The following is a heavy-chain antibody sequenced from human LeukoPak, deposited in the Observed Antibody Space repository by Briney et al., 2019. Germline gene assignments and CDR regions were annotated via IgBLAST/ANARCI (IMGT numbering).Heavy chain of an antibody. CDR2: MNSDGSRT. D-gene: IGHD2-8*01. CDR3: ARAPNGVYGTDV. Sequence: GGSLRLSCAASGFTFSDYWMHWVRQVPGKGLVWVSRMNSDGSRTSYADSVRGRVTISRDNAKNTLYLQMNSLRAEDTAVYYCARAPNGVYGTDVWGQGTTVTVSS. V-gene: IGHV3-74*01. CDR1: GFTFSDYW. J-gene: IGHJ6*02.